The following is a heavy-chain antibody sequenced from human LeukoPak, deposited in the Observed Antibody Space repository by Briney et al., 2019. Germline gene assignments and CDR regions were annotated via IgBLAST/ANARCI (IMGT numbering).Heavy chain of an antibody. CDR2: ISAYSGNT. CDR1: GGTFSSYA. D-gene: IGHD2-15*01. V-gene: IGHV1-18*01. Sequence: ASVKVSCKASGGTFSSYAISWVRQAPGQGPEWMGWISAYSGNTDYAQRFQGRVTMTTDGSTSTAYMEVRSLRSDDTGVYYCARDKGCSGSSCYSPLFYYGMDVWGQGTTVIVSS. J-gene: IGHJ6*02. CDR3: ARDKGCSGSSCYSPLFYYGMDV.